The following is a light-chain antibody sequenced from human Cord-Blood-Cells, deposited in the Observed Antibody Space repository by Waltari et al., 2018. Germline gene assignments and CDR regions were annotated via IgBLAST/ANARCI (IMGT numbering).Light chain of an antibody. CDR2: EVS. CDR1: SSDVGSYNR. J-gene: IGLJ3*02. Sequence: QSALTQPPSVSGSPGQSVTISCTGTSSDVGSYNRVSWYQQPPGTAPKLMIYEVSNRPSGVPDRFSGSKSGNTASLTISWLQAEDEADYYCSSYTSSSTNWVFGGGTKLTVL. V-gene: IGLV2-18*02. CDR3: SSYTSSSTNWV.